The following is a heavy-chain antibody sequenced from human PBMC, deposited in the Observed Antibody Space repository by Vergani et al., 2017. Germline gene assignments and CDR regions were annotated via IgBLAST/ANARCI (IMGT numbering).Heavy chain of an antibody. J-gene: IGHJ4*02. V-gene: IGHV4-59*08. Sequence: QVQLQESGPGLVKPSETLSLTCTVSGGSISSYYWSWIRQPPGKGLEWIGYIYYSGSTNYNPSLKSRVTIAVDTSKNQFSLKLSSVTAADTAVYYCAKALEDGDYTGIFYWGQGTLVTVSS. CDR3: AKALEDGDYTGIFY. CDR2: IYYSGST. D-gene: IGHD4-17*01. CDR1: GGSISSYY.